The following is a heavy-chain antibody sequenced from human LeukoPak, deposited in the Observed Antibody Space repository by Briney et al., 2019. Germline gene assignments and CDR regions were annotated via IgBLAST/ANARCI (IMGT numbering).Heavy chain of an antibody. D-gene: IGHD4-17*01. Sequence: GGSQRLSCAASGFTFDDYAMHWVRQAPGKGLEWVSGISWNSGSIRYADSVKGRFTISRDNAKNSLYLQMNSLRTEDTALYFCAKDFDYGDYRGPSRRYFDYWGQGTLVIVSS. CDR1: GFTFDDYA. CDR3: AKDFDYGDYRGPSRRYFDY. V-gene: IGHV3-9*01. CDR2: ISWNSGSI. J-gene: IGHJ4*02.